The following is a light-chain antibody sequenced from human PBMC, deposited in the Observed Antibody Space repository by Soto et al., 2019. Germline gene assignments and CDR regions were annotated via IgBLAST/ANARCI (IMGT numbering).Light chain of an antibody. CDR2: LNGDGSH. CDR1: SEHSSYA. V-gene: IGLV4-69*01. J-gene: IGLJ2*01. Sequence: QLVLTQSPSASASLGASVKFTCTLSSEHSSYAIAWHQQQPEKGPRYLMKLNGDGSHNKGDGIPDRFSGSSSGAERYLTISSLQSEDEADYYCQTWGTGIVVFGGGTKLTVL. CDR3: QTWGTGIVV.